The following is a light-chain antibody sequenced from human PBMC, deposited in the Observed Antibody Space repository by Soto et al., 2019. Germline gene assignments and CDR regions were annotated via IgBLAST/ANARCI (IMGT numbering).Light chain of an antibody. J-gene: IGLJ3*02. V-gene: IGLV1-44*01. CDR1: SSNIGSNT. CDR2: ITD. Sequence: QSVLTQPPSASGTPGQRVTISCSGNSSNIGSNTVNWYQQLPGAAPKLLIWITDQRPSGVPDRFSGSKSGTSASLAINGLQSGDEAEYYCATWDDSLNVPVFGEGTKVTVL. CDR3: ATWDDSLNVPV.